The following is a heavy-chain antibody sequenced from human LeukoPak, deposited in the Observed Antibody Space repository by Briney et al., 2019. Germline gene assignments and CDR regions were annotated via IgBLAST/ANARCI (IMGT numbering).Heavy chain of an antibody. CDR3: AREYCSSTSCSMFDY. CDR1: GFSFSSYS. CDR2: IRSSSSTI. D-gene: IGHD2-2*01. Sequence: GGSLRLSCAASGFSFSSYSMNWVRQAPGKGLEWVSYIRSSSSTIYYADSVKGRFTISRDNAKNSLYLQMNSLRAEDTAVYYCAREYCSSTSCSMFDYWGQGTLVTVSS. J-gene: IGHJ4*02. V-gene: IGHV3-48*04.